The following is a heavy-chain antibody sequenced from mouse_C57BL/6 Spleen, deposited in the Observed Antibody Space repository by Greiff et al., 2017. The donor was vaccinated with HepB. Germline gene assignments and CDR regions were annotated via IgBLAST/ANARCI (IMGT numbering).Heavy chain of an antibody. J-gene: IGHJ2*01. CDR1: GFTFSDYG. V-gene: IGHV5-17*01. Sequence: EVQRVESGGGLVKPGGSLKLSCAASGFTFSDYGMHWVRQAPEKGLEWVAYISSGSSTIYYADTVKGRFTISRDNAKNTLFLQMTSLRSEDTAMYYCARAFYYGSSYVDYWGQGTTLTVSS. D-gene: IGHD1-1*01. CDR2: ISSGSSTI. CDR3: ARAFYYGSSYVDY.